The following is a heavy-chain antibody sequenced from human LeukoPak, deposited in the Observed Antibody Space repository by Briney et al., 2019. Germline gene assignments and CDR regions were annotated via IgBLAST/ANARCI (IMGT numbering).Heavy chain of an antibody. J-gene: IGHJ4*02. CDR3: ARLNYYGSGSQSLLDY. CDR1: GYSFTSYW. Sequence: GESLKISCKGSGYSFTSYWIGWVRQMPGKGLEWMGTIYPGDSDTRYSPSFQGQVTISADKSISTAYLQWSSLKASDTAMYYCARLNYYGSGSQSLLDYWGQGTLVTVSS. CDR2: IYPGDSDT. V-gene: IGHV5-51*01. D-gene: IGHD3-10*01.